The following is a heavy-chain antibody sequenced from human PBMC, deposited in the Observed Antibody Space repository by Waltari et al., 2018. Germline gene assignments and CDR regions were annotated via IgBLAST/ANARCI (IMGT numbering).Heavy chain of an antibody. D-gene: IGHD3-9*01. CDR2: ISDSGTT. J-gene: IGHJ4*02. Sequence: QMQESGPGLVKPSETLSLMCSVSDFSISSGFYWGWLRQSPGKGLEWIGSISDSGTTSHNPSLQSRVTISIETSKNPFSLKLGFVTAADTAVFYCAREAGSGIDWYHDYWGQGILVTVSS. V-gene: IGHV4-38-2*02. CDR3: AREAGSGIDWYHDY. CDR1: DFSISSGFY.